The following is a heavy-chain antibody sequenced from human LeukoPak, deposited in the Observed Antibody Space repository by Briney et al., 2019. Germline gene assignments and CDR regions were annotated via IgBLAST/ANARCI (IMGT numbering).Heavy chain of an antibody. CDR1: GFTFSTYA. CDR2: ISYDGSNK. Sequence: TGGSLRLSCAASGFTFSTYAMHWVRQFPGKGLEWVAVISYDGSNKYYADSVKGRFTISRDNSKNTLYLQVNSLRAEDTAVYYCAKDVSGSYYNSVVDYWGQGTLVTVSS. D-gene: IGHD3-10*01. V-gene: IGHV3-30*18. J-gene: IGHJ4*02. CDR3: AKDVSGSYYNSVVDY.